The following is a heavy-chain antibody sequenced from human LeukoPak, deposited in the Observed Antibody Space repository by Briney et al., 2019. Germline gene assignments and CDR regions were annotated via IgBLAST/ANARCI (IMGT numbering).Heavy chain of an antibody. CDR1: GGSISSSSYY. D-gene: IGHD6-13*01. V-gene: IGHV4-39*01. Sequence: PSETLSLTCTVSGGSISSSSYYWGWIRQPPGKGLEWIGSIYYSGSTYYNPSLKSRVTISVDTSKNQFSLKLSSVTAADTAVYYCARRAAAVDAFDIWSQGTMVTVSS. CDR2: IYYSGST. CDR3: ARRAAAVDAFDI. J-gene: IGHJ3*02.